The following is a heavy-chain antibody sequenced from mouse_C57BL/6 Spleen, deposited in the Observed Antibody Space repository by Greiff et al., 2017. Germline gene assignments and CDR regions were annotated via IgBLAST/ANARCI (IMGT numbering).Heavy chain of an antibody. CDR3: ARGTTALDY. V-gene: IGHV1-20*01. Sequence: EVKLVESGPELVKPGDSVKISCKASGYSFTGYFMNWVMQSHGKSLEWIGRINPYNGDTFYNQKFKGKATLTVDKSSSTAHMELRSLTSEDSAVYYCARGTTALDYWGQGTTLTVSS. CDR2: INPYNGDT. J-gene: IGHJ2*01. D-gene: IGHD1-2*01. CDR1: GYSFTGYF.